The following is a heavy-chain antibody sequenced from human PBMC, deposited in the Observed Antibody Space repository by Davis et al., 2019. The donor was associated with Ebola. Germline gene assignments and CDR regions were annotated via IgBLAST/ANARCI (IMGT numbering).Heavy chain of an antibody. D-gene: IGHD6-19*01. CDR2: MHYSGTT. Sequence: GSLRLSCSVSGGSTNSGSHYWGWIRQPPGKGLEWIGSMHYSGTTYANPSLKSRVTISVDTFKNHFSLRLTSVTAADTAVYYCARQSSGWYWWGDAFDIWGQGTMVTVSS. V-gene: IGHV4-39*01. CDR1: GGSTNSGSHY. CDR3: ARQSSGWYWWGDAFDI. J-gene: IGHJ3*02.